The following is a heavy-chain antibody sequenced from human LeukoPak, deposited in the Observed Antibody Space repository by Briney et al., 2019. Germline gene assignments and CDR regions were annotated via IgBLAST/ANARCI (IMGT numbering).Heavy chain of an antibody. J-gene: IGHJ5*02. Sequence: GASVKVSCKASGNTFTSYYIHWVRQAPGQGLEWMGIINPSGGSTSYAQKFQGRVTMTRDTSTSTAYMELSSLRSEDTAVYYCARKMSLPMIVVAGRSGFDPWGQGTLVTVSS. CDR3: ARKMSLPMIVVAGRSGFDP. CDR2: INPSGGST. CDR1: GNTFTSYY. D-gene: IGHD3-22*01. V-gene: IGHV1-46*01.